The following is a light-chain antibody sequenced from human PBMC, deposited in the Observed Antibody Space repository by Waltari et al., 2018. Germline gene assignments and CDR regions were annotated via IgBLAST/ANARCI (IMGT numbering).Light chain of an antibody. Sequence: DIVMTQSPDSLAVSLGERATINCKSSQSVLYSSNNKNYLAWYQQKPGQPPKLLIYWASTRESGVPDLFSGSGSGTDFTLPISSLQAEDVAVYYCQQYYSTLLTFGPGTKVDIK. CDR1: QSVLYSSNNKNY. CDR2: WAS. J-gene: IGKJ3*01. CDR3: QQYYSTLLT. V-gene: IGKV4-1*01.